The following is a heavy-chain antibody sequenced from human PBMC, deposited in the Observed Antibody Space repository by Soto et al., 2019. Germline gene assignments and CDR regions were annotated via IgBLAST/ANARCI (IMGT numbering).Heavy chain of an antibody. CDR2: THHSRGT. CDR3: AGYSAASGTYYFDY. Sequence: SETLSLTCAVYDGSFIGYYWSWVRQPPGKGLEFIGETHHSRGTNYNPSLRSRVTMSLDKSKNQLSLILYSVTAADTGVYYCAGYSAASGTYYFDYWGQGTLVTVSS. V-gene: IGHV4-34*01. D-gene: IGHD6-13*01. J-gene: IGHJ4*01. CDR1: DGSFIGYY.